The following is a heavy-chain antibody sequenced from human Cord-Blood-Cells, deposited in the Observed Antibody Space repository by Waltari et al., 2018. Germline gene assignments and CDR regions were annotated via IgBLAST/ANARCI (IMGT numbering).Heavy chain of an antibody. V-gene: IGHV1-69*06. D-gene: IGHD3-9*01. Sequence: QVQLVQSGAEVKKPGSSVKVSCKASGGTSSSYAISWVRQAPGQGLEWMGGIIPIFGTANYAQKFQGRVTITADKSTSTAYMELSSLRSEDTAVYYCARAKGDILTGYNWFDPWGQGTLVTVSS. CDR3: ARAKGDILTGYNWFDP. CDR1: GGTSSSYA. J-gene: IGHJ5*02. CDR2: IIPIFGTA.